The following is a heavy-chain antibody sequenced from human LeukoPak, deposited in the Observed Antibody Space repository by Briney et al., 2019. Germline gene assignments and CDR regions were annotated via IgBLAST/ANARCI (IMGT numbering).Heavy chain of an antibody. Sequence: SVKVSCKPSRGTVSSYAISWVRQAPGHGLEWMGGISPIFRTANYAQKFQGRVTITADESTSTAYMELSSLRSEDTAVYYCAELQGGSTSPDAFDIWGQGTMVTVSS. V-gene: IGHV1-69*13. CDR2: ISPIFRTA. CDR3: AELQGGSTSPDAFDI. CDR1: RGTVSSYA. J-gene: IGHJ3*02. D-gene: IGHD2-2*01.